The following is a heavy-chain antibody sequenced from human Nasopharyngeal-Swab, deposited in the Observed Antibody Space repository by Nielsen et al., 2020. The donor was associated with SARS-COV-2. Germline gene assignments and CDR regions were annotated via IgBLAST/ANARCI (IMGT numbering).Heavy chain of an antibody. CDR1: GFTFSSYA. CDR2: ISGSGGST. D-gene: IGHD5-24*01. Sequence: LTCAASGFTFSSYAMSWVRQAPGKGLEWVSAISGSGGSTYYADSVKGRFTISRDNSKNSLYLQMNSLRAEDTAVYYCAKDKQMATIAFDYWGQGTLVTVSS. V-gene: IGHV3-23*01. CDR3: AKDKQMATIAFDY. J-gene: IGHJ4*02.